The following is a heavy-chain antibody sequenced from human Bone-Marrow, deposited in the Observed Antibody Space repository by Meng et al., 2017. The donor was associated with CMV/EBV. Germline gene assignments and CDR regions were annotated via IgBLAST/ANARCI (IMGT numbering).Heavy chain of an antibody. CDR3: ARARRGDYSGFDY. D-gene: IGHD4-17*01. Sequence: SETLSLTCTVSGGSISSSSYYWGWIRQPPGKGLEWIGSIYYSGSTYYNPSLKSRVTISVDTSKNQFSLKLSSVTAADTAVYYCARARRGDYSGFDYWGQGTLVTVSS. CDR2: IYYSGST. CDR1: GGSISSSSYY. V-gene: IGHV4-39*07. J-gene: IGHJ4*02.